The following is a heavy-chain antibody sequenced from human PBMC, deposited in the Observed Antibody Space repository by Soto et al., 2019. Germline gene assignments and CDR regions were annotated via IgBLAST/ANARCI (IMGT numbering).Heavy chain of an antibody. V-gene: IGHV1-2*04. Sequence: ASVKVSCKASGYTFTGYYIHWVQQAPGKRHEWIRWIDPNSGGTNYAQKFQVWVTMTRDTSISTAYMELSRLRSDDTAVYYCARDLRVRYSSSWYGGRYYYYGMDVWGQGTTVTVSS. CDR2: IDPNSGGT. CDR3: ARDLRVRYSSSWYGGRYYYYGMDV. J-gene: IGHJ6*02. D-gene: IGHD6-13*01. CDR1: GYTFTGYY.